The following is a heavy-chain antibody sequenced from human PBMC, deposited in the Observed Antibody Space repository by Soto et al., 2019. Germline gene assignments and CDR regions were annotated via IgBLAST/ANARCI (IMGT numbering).Heavy chain of an antibody. Sequence: QVQLVQSGAEVRKPGSSVKVSCKASGGTFSRHAISWVRQAPGQWLEWMGGIIPIFGTANHAQQFHGRVTIIADESTSTVDMELSSLRSEATAMYYCARGWGYDSNDYYYAYWGQGTLVIVS. V-gene: IGHV1-69*01. J-gene: IGHJ4*02. CDR3: ARGWGYDSNDYYYAY. D-gene: IGHD3-22*01. CDR1: GGTFSRHA. CDR2: IIPIFGTA.